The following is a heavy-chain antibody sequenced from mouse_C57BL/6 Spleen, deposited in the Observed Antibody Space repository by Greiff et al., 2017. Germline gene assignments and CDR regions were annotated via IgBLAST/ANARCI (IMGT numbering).Heavy chain of an antibody. Sequence: QVQLQQSGHERGKKGGEGKGGGKAAGEGVCSCWMNWVKQRPGKGLEWIGRIYPGDGDTNYNGKFKGKATLTADKSSSTAYMQLSSLTSEDSAVYFCARGGNWVLDDWGQGTTLTVSS. CDR1: GEGVCSCW. J-gene: IGHJ2*01. V-gene: IGHV1-82*01. CDR2: IYPGDGDT. D-gene: IGHD4-1*01. CDR3: ARGGNWVLDD.